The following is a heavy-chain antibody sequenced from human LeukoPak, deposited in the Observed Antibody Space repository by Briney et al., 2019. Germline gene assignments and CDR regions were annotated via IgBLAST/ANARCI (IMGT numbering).Heavy chain of an antibody. CDR3: ARDYRYYDSSGYERSLHYGMNV. J-gene: IGHJ6*02. CDR2: ISPVSSYT. V-gene: IGHV3-21*01. Sequence: GGPLRLSCLASGFSFNSYTMNWVREAPGKGLVWVSTISPVSSYTWYAESVKGRFTISRDNPKNSLYLQMDSLRAEDTAVYYCARDYRYYDSSGYERSLHYGMNVWGQGTTVTVSS. CDR1: GFSFNSYT. D-gene: IGHD3-22*01.